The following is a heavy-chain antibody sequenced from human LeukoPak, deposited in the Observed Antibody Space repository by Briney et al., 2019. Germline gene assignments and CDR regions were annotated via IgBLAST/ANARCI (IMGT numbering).Heavy chain of an antibody. D-gene: IGHD5-12*01. CDR2: IKQDGSEK. CDR3: ARDRVDTIEGANGDNWFDP. V-gene: IGHV3-7*01. CDR1: GFTFSSYW. J-gene: IGHJ5*02. Sequence: PGGSLRLSCAASGFTFSSYWMSWVRQAPGKGLEWVANIKQDGSEKYYVDSVKGRFTISRDNAKNSLYLQMNSLRAEDTAVYYCARDRVDTIEGANGDNWFDPWGQGTLVTVSS.